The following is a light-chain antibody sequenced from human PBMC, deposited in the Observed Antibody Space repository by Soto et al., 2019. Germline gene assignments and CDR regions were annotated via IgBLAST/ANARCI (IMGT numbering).Light chain of an antibody. Sequence: EIVLTQSPGTLSLSPGERATLSCRASQSVGSNYLAWYQQKPGQAPRLLIYGASSRASGIPDRFSGSGSGTDFTLTISRLEPEDFAVYYCQQYVSSPPYTFGQGTKLEI. CDR2: GAS. CDR1: QSVGSNY. J-gene: IGKJ2*01. CDR3: QQYVSSPPYT. V-gene: IGKV3-20*01.